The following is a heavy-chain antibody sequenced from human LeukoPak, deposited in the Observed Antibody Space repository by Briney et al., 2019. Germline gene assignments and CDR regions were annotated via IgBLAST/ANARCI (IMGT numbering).Heavy chain of an antibody. CDR2: ISGSGGST. CDR3: AKEGVKSSWYESLH. Sequence: ISGSGGSTYYADSVKGRFTISRDNSKTTLYLQMNSLRAEDTAVYYCAKEGVKSSWYESLHWGQGTLVAVSS. V-gene: IGHV3-23*01. D-gene: IGHD6-13*01. J-gene: IGHJ1*01.